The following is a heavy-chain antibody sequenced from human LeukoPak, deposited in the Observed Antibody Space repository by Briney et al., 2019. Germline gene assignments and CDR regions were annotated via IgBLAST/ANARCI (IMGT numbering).Heavy chain of an antibody. J-gene: IGHJ4*02. CDR2: IYYSGST. Sequence: PSETLSLTCTVSGGSISSGSYYWSWIRQPAGKGLEWIGYIYYSGSTNYNPSLKSRVTISVDTSKNQFSLKLSSVTAADTAVYYCARVRWFGELFFDYWGQGTLVTVSS. V-gene: IGHV4-61*10. CDR3: ARVRWFGELFFDY. D-gene: IGHD3-10*01. CDR1: GGSISSGSYY.